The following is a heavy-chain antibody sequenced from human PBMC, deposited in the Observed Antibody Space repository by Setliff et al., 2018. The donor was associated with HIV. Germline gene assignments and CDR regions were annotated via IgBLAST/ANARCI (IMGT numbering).Heavy chain of an antibody. CDR2: INISGNT. J-gene: IGHJ6*03. CDR3: ARGAWYTSGWHSSRYMDV. Sequence: SETLSLTCTVSGGSISSYYWSWIRQPAGKGLEWIGRINISGNTHYNPSLKSRVTMSVDTSKNQFSLKLSSVTAADTAVFYCARGAWYTSGWHSSRYMDVWGKGSTVTVSS. V-gene: IGHV4-4*07. CDR1: GGSISSYY. D-gene: IGHD6-19*01.